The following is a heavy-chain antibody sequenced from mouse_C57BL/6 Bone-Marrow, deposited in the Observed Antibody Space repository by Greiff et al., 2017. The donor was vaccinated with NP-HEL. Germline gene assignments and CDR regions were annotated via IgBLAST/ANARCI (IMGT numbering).Heavy chain of an antibody. D-gene: IGHD1-1*01. CDR3: ARWDYYYGSSFAY. CDR2: INPGSGGT. V-gene: IGHV1-54*01. J-gene: IGHJ3*01. CDR1: GYAFTNYL. Sequence: VQRVESGAELVRPGTSVKVSCKASGYAFTNYLIEWVKQRPGQGLEWIGVINPGSGGTNYNEKFKGKATLTADKSSSTAYMQLSSLTSEDSAVYFCARWDYYYGSSFAYWGQGTLVTVSA.